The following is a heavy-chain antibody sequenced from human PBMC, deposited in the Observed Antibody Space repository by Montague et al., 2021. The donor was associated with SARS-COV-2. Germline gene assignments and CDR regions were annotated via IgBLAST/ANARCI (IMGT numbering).Heavy chain of an antibody. CDR3: ARGAPGY. D-gene: IGHD1-1*01. CDR1: GGSFSDYH. V-gene: IGHV4-34*01. J-gene: IGHJ4*02. Sequence: SETLSLTCAVYGGSFSDYHWTWIRQSPGEGLEWIGQINPGGSTKYNPSLKSRVTISIDTSRKQFSLKLTSVTAADTAVYYCARGAPGYWGQGTLVTVSS. CDR2: INPGGST.